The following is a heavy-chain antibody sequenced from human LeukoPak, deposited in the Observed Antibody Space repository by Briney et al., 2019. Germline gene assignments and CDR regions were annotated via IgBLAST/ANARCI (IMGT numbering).Heavy chain of an antibody. Sequence: GGSLRLSCAASGFTFSSYSMNWVRQAPGMGLEWVSSISSSGTYMYYADSVKGRFTISRDNAKNSLYLQMNSLRAEDTAVYYCARKRVTTNYYYGMDVWGQGTTVTVSS. D-gene: IGHD4-17*01. CDR3: ARKRVTTNYYYGMDV. V-gene: IGHV3-21*01. CDR1: GFTFSSYS. CDR2: ISSSGTYM. J-gene: IGHJ6*02.